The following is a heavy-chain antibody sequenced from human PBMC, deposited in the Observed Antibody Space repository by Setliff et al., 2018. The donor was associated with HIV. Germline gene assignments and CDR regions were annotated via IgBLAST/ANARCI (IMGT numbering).Heavy chain of an antibody. CDR1: GDSIRSSVYY. CDR3: ARVGYYDSSFDY. V-gene: IGHV4-39*02. Sequence: SETLSLTCTVSGDSIRSSVYYWGWIRQPPGKGLEWIGSVHNSGSTLYNPSLKSRVTISVDTSNNHFSLKLNSVTAADTAVYYCARVGYYDSSFDYWGQGTLVTVSS. J-gene: IGHJ4*02. D-gene: IGHD3-22*01. CDR2: VHNSGST.